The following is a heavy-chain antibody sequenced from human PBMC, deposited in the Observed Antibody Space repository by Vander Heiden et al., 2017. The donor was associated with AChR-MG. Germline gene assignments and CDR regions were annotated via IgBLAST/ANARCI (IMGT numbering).Heavy chain of an antibody. Sequence: EVQLVESGGGLVQPGRSLRLSCAASGFTFDDYAMHWVRQAPGKGLEWVSGISWNSGSIGYADSVKGRFTISRDNAKNSLYLQMNSLRAEDTALYYCAKDKRGIAVAVLDYWGQGTLVTVSS. CDR1: GFTFDDYA. CDR3: AKDKRGIAVAVLDY. V-gene: IGHV3-9*01. D-gene: IGHD6-19*01. J-gene: IGHJ4*02. CDR2: ISWNSGSI.